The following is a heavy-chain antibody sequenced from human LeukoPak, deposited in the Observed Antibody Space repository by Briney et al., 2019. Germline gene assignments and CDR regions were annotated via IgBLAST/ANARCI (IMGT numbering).Heavy chain of an antibody. J-gene: IGHJ4*02. D-gene: IGHD3-10*01. Sequence: SETLSLTCAVYGGSLSGYYWRWIRQPPGKGLEWIGEINQSGSTNYNPSLKSRVTISVDTSKDQFSLKLSSVTAADTAVYYCARLKKERFGELFSRLTSTPRYYFDYWGQGTLVTVSS. V-gene: IGHV4-34*01. CDR1: GGSLSGYY. CDR3: ARLKKERFGELFSRLTSTPRYYFDY. CDR2: INQSGST.